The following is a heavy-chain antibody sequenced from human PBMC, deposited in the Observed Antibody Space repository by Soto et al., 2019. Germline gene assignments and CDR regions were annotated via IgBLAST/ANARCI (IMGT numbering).Heavy chain of an antibody. J-gene: IGHJ1*01. CDR3: ARPSRYYYGSGSEYFQH. Sequence: QVQLVQSGAEVKKPGSSVKVSCEASGGTFSSYAISWVRQAPGQGLEWMGGIIPIFGAANYAQKFQGRVTITADESTSTAYMELSSLRSEDTAVYYCARPSRYYYGSGSEYFQHWGQGTLVTVSS. V-gene: IGHV1-69*01. CDR2: IIPIFGAA. CDR1: GGTFSSYA. D-gene: IGHD3-10*01.